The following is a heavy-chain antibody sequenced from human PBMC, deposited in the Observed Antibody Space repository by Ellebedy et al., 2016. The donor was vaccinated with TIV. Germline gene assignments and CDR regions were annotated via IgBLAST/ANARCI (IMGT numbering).Heavy chain of an antibody. D-gene: IGHD3-10*01. CDR2: ISYDGSNK. V-gene: IGHV3-30-3*01. CDR3: ASSRYHYYLGNTIFVY. Sequence: GESLKISCAASGFTFSSYAMHWVRQAPGKGLEWVAVISYDGSNKYYADSVEGRFTISRDNSKDTLFLQMNSLRVEDTAVYYCASSRYHYYLGNTIFVYWGQGTLVTVSS. CDR1: GFTFSSYA. J-gene: IGHJ4*02.